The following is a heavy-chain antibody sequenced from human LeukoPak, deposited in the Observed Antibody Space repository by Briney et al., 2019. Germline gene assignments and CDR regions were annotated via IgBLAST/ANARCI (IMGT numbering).Heavy chain of an antibody. J-gene: IGHJ4*02. CDR1: DYSIDSGYY. D-gene: IGHD1-26*01. Sequence: SETLSLTCSVSDYSIDSGYYWGWIRQPPGKGLEWIGSIYYSGSTYYNPSLKSRVTISVDTSKNQFSLKLSSVTAADTAVYYCARRVSGSYCFDYWGQGTLVTVSS. CDR2: IYYSGST. V-gene: IGHV4-38-2*02. CDR3: ARRVSGSYCFDY.